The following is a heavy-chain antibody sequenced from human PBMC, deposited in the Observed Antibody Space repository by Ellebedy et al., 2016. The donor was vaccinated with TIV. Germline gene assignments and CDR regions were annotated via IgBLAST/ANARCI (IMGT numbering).Heavy chain of an antibody. Sequence: GESLKISCKGSGYSFTSHWISWVRQMPGKGLEWMGRIDPSDSYINYSPSFQGHVTISAHKSVSTAYLQWSSLKASDTAIYYCARQEDSGCFDPWGQGTPVTVSS. CDR1: GYSFTSHW. J-gene: IGHJ5*02. V-gene: IGHV5-10-1*01. D-gene: IGHD6-19*01. CDR2: IDPSDSYI. CDR3: ARQEDSGCFDP.